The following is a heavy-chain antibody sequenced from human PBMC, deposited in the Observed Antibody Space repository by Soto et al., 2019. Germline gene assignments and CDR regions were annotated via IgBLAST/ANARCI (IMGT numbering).Heavy chain of an antibody. CDR3: VRQGFGRLHGLVDV. V-gene: IGHV4-59*08. D-gene: IGHD3-10*01. CDR2: IDSNGGT. Sequence: NVTLTCTVSHDSTSKYNWRCIRHPPGNRLEWIGYIDSNGGTSYNPSLQSQVTISIDTSTEQFFLKLSSVTAADTAVYYCVRQGFGRLHGLVDVWGQGTTVTVSS. CDR1: HDSTSKYN. J-gene: IGHJ6*02.